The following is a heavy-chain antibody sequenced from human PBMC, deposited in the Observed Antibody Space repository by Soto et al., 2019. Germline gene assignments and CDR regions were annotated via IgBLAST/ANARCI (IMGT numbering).Heavy chain of an antibody. D-gene: IGHD6-13*01. CDR3: AKATDSSSWYDYGMDV. J-gene: IGHJ6*02. Sequence: HPGGSLRLSCAASGFTFSSYAMSWVRQAPGKGLEWVSAISGSGGSTYYADSVKGRFTISRDNSKNTLYLQMNSLRAEDTAVYYCAKATDSSSWYDYGMDVWGQGTTVTVSS. CDR2: ISGSGGST. V-gene: IGHV3-23*01. CDR1: GFTFSSYA.